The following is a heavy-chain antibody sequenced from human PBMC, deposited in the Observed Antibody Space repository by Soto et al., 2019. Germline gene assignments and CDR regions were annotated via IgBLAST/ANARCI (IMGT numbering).Heavy chain of an antibody. Sequence: GGSLRLSCAASGFTFSSYSMNWVRQAPGKGLEWVSSISSSSSYIYYADSVKGRFTISRDNAKNSLYLQMNSLRAEDTAVYYCAKTMVRGVIIEPPRYWGQGTLVTVSS. CDR2: ISSSSSYI. V-gene: IGHV3-21*01. CDR3: AKTMVRGVIIEPPRY. CDR1: GFTFSSYS. D-gene: IGHD3-10*01. J-gene: IGHJ4*02.